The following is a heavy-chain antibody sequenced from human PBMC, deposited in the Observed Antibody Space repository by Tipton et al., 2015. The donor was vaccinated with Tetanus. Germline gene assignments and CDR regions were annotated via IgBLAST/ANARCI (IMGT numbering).Heavy chain of an antibody. D-gene: IGHD5-18*01. CDR2: IYYSGST. Sequence: TLSLTCTVSGGSISSGGYYWTWIRQHPGKGLEWIGDIYYSGSTNYNPSLKSRVTMSVDTSKNQFSLKLNSVTAADTAVYYCARATGDYSATYGYQYYFDYWGQGAQVTVSS. CDR3: ARATGDYSATYGYQYYFDY. J-gene: IGHJ4*02. CDR1: GGSISSGGYY. V-gene: IGHV4-61*08.